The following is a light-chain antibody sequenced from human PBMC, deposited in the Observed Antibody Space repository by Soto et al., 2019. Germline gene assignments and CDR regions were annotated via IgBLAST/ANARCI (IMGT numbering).Light chain of an antibody. CDR2: AAS. V-gene: IGKV1-39*01. CDR1: QSISSY. Sequence: DIQMTQSPSSLSASLGDRVTITCRASQSISSYLNWYQQKPGKAPKLLIYAASSMQSGVPSRFSGSGSGTDFTLTISRLQPEDFATYYCQQSYRTPWTFGQGTKVEIK. CDR3: QQSYRTPWT. J-gene: IGKJ1*01.